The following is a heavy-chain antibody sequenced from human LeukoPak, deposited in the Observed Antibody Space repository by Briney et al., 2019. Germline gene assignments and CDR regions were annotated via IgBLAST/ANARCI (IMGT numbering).Heavy chain of an antibody. Sequence: SETLSLTCNVSGASINSYRWNWIRQPPGKGLEWIGYISYDGKTNYNPSLKSRLTLSVDTSKNQFSLNLNSATAADTARYYCTKGYYEPFDCCGQGTLVTVTS. D-gene: IGHD3-22*01. CDR2: ISYDGKT. CDR3: TKGYYEPFDC. CDR1: GASINSYR. V-gene: IGHV4-59*01. J-gene: IGHJ4*01.